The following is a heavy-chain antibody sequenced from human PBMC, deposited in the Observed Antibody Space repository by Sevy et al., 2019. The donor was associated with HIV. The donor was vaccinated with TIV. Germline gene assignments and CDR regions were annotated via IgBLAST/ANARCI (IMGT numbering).Heavy chain of an antibody. CDR2: ISSSSSTI. CDR1: GFTFSSYS. V-gene: IGHV3-48*02. Sequence: GGSLRLSCAASGFTFSSYSMNWVRQAPGKGLEWVSYISSSSSTIYYADSVKGRFTISRDNAKNSQYLQMNSLRDEDTAVYYCARDFRYHYGSGSYLSLDYWGQGTLVTVSS. CDR3: ARDFRYHYGSGSYLSLDY. D-gene: IGHD3-10*01. J-gene: IGHJ4*02.